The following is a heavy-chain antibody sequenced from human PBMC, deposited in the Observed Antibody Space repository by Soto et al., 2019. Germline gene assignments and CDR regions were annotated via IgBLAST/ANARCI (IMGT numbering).Heavy chain of an antibody. CDR2: IYWNDDK. V-gene: IGHV2-5*01. CDR1: GFSLRTSGVG. Sequence: SGPTLVNPTQTLTLTCIFSGFSLRTSGVGVGWIRQPPGKALEWLGFIYWNDDKRYSPSLKSRLTITKDTSKNQVVLTMTDMDPVDTATYYCAKSGSSGWYGWFDPWGQGTLVTVSS. CDR3: AKSGSSGWYGWFDP. J-gene: IGHJ5*02. D-gene: IGHD6-19*01.